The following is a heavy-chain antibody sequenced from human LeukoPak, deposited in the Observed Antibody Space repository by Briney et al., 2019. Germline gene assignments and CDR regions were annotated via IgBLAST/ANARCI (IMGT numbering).Heavy chain of an antibody. CDR2: FSGSGGST. D-gene: IGHD6-19*01. CDR1: GFTFSSYA. Sequence: GGSLRLSCAASGFTFSSYAMSWFRQAPGKGLEWVSAFSGSGGSTYYADSVKGRFTISRDNSKNTLYLQMNSLRAEDTAVYYCAKDNKDSSGWYIFFDYWGQGTLVTVSS. CDR3: AKDNKDSSGWYIFFDY. V-gene: IGHV3-23*01. J-gene: IGHJ4*02.